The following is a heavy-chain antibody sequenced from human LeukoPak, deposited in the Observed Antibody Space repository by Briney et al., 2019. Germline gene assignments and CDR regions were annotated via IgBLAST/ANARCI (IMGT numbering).Heavy chain of an antibody. CDR1: GFTFSSYA. D-gene: IGHD6-13*01. CDR3: ANPLVRSSWLLDY. CDR2: ITTSGGNT. J-gene: IGHJ4*02. Sequence: GGSLRLSCAASGFTFSSYAMTWVRQAPGKGLEWVSTITTSGGNTYYADSVKGRFTISRDNSKNTLYLQMNSLRAEDTAIYYCANPLVRSSWLLDYWGQGTLVTVSS. V-gene: IGHV3-23*01.